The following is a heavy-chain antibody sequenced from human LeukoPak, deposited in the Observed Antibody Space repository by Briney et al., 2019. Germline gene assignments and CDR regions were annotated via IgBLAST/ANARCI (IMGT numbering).Heavy chain of an antibody. CDR1: GGSISSYY. D-gene: IGHD3-16*01. CDR2: IYTSGST. Sequence: SETLSLTXTVSGGSISSYYWSWIRQPAGKGLEWIGRIYTSGSTNYNPSLKSRVTMSVDTSKNQFSLKLSSVTAADTAVYYCASIPLRLGSYYFDYWGLGTLVTVSS. J-gene: IGHJ4*02. CDR3: ASIPLRLGSYYFDY. V-gene: IGHV4-4*07.